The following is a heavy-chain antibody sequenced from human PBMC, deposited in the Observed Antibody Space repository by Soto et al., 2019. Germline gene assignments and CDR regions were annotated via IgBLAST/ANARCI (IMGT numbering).Heavy chain of an antibody. CDR1: GFTFSNYL. J-gene: IGHJ6*02. V-gene: IGHV3-74*01. D-gene: IGHD6-19*01. CDR3: ASPMKYSSRLFFYGMDV. Sequence: GGSLRLSCAASGFTFSNYLMHWVRQAPGKGLVWVSRINSDGSDTHYADSVKGRFTISRDNAKNTVYLHMNSLRAEDTAVYYCASPMKYSSRLFFYGMDVWGPGPPLTVSS. CDR2: INSDGSDT.